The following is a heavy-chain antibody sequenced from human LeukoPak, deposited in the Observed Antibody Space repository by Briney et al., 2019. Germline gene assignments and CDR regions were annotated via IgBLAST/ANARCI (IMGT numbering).Heavy chain of an antibody. J-gene: IGHJ6*03. CDR2: IYHSGST. D-gene: IGHD5-18*01. CDR3: ARSADTAMGYYMDV. V-gene: IGHV4-39*07. Sequence: SETLSLTCTVSGGSISSSSYYWGWIRQPPGKGLEWIGSIYHSGSTYYNPSLKSRVTISVDTSKNQFSLKLSSVTAADTAVYYCARSADTAMGYYMDVWGKGTTVTVSS. CDR1: GGSISSSSYY.